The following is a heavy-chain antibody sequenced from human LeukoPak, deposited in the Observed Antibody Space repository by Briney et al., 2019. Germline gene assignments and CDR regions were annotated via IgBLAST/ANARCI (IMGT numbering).Heavy chain of an antibody. CDR2: ISYDGSSK. Sequence: GRSLRLSCAASGFTFSSYSMHWVRQAPGKGLEGVAVISYDGSSKYYADSVKGRFTISRDNSMNTLYLQMNSLRPEDTAVYYCAGVDTALVFDYFDYWGLGTLVTVSS. CDR1: GFTFSSYS. D-gene: IGHD5-18*01. V-gene: IGHV3-30*04. J-gene: IGHJ4*02. CDR3: AGVDTALVFDYFDY.